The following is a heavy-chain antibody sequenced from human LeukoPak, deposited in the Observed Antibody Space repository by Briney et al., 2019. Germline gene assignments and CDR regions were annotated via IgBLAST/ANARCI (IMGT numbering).Heavy chain of an antibody. Sequence: PGGAQRLSCAASGFTFSTYWMHWVRQAPGKGLVWVSNINPEGSTPTYADSVKGRFTISRDNAKSTLYLQMDSLRAEDTAIYYCVFFCTGLKIPYWGQGALVTVSS. CDR3: VFFCTGLKIPY. J-gene: IGHJ4*02. CDR2: INPEGSTP. V-gene: IGHV3-74*01. D-gene: IGHD3/OR15-3a*01. CDR1: GFTFSTYW.